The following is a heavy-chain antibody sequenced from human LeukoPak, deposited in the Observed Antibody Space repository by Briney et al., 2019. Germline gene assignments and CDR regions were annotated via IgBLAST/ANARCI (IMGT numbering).Heavy chain of an antibody. D-gene: IGHD3-22*01. CDR1: GFTFSSHA. Sequence: GGSLRLSCAASGFTFSSHAMSSVRQAPGKGLEWVSAISGSGGSTYYADSVKGRFTISRDNSKKTLYLQMNSLRAEDTAVYYCSNGCMAEISSGYFDYWGQGTLVTVSS. V-gene: IGHV3-23*01. CDR2: ISGSGGST. J-gene: IGHJ4*02. CDR3: SNGCMAEISSGYFDY.